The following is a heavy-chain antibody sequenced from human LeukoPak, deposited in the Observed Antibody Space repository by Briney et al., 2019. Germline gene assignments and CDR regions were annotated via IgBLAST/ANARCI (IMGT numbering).Heavy chain of an antibody. Sequence: PSETLSLTCAVYGGSFSGYYWSWIRQPPGKGLEWIGEINHSGSTNYNPSLKSRVTISVDTSTTQCCLKLSSVTAADTAVYYCARGHHPYIAARIDYWGQRTLVTVSS. V-gene: IGHV4-34*01. D-gene: IGHD6-6*01. J-gene: IGHJ4*02. CDR3: ARGHHPYIAARIDY. CDR1: GGSFSGYY. CDR2: INHSGST.